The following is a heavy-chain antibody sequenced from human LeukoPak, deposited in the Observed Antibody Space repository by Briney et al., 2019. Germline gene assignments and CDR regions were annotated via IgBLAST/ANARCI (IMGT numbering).Heavy chain of an antibody. J-gene: IGHJ6*02. Sequence: MASETLSLTCAVYGGSFSGYYWSWIRQPPGKGLEWIGEINHSGSTNYNPSLKSRVTISVDTSKNQFSLKLSSVTAADTAVYYCARRALGGYSYGPTLYGMDVWGQGTTVTVSS. D-gene: IGHD5-18*01. CDR3: ARRALGGYSYGPTLYGMDV. CDR1: GGSFSGYY. V-gene: IGHV4-34*01. CDR2: INHSGST.